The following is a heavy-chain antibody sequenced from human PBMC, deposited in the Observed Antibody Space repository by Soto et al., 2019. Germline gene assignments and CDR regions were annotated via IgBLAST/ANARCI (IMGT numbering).Heavy chain of an antibody. CDR2: ISAYNGNT. CDR3: ARDWGRELERRTFDY. J-gene: IGHJ4*02. Sequence: APVKVSCKASGYTFTSYGISWVRQAPGQGLEWMGWISAYNGNTNYAQKLQGRVTMTTDTSTSTAYMELRSLRSDDTAVYYCARDWGRELERRTFDYWGQGTLVTVSS. CDR1: GYTFTSYG. V-gene: IGHV1-18*01. D-gene: IGHD1-1*01.